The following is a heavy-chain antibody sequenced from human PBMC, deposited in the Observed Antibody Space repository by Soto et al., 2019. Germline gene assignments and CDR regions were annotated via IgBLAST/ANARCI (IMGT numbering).Heavy chain of an antibody. CDR2: IRSKAYGGTT. J-gene: IGHJ6*02. CDR3: TRDRRNTAMVWYYYGMDV. Sequence: GGSLRLSCTASGFTFGDYAMSWFRQAPGKGLKWVGFIRSKAYGGTTEYAASVKGRFTISRDDSKSIAYLQMNSLKTEDTAVYYCTRDRRNTAMVWYYYGMDVWGQGTTVTVSS. V-gene: IGHV3-49*03. D-gene: IGHD5-18*01. CDR1: GFTFGDYA.